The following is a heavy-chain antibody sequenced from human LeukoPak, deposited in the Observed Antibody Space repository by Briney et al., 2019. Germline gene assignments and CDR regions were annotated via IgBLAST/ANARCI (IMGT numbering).Heavy chain of an antibody. V-gene: IGHV4-4*07. CDR2: IYTSGST. Sequence: SETLSLTCTVSGGSISSYYWSWIRQPAGKGLEWIGRIYTSGSTNYNPSLKSRVTMSVDTSKNQFSLKLSSVTAADTAVYYCARDGVPCSSSWTGNFQHWGQGTLVTVSS. D-gene: IGHD6-13*01. CDR3: ARDGVPCSSSWTGNFQH. J-gene: IGHJ1*01. CDR1: GGSISSYY.